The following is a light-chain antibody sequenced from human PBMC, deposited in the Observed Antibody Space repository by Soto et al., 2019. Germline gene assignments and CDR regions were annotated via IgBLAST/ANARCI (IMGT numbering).Light chain of an antibody. CDR1: SSDVGGYNY. J-gene: IGLJ1*01. CDR3: SLYKSSSSLDV. CDR2: HVS. Sequence: QSVLTQPASVSGSPGQSITISCTGTSSDVGGYNYVSWYQQHPGKAPKIMIYHVSNRPSGVSYCFSGSRYDNTVLLTISALDAEDEADYYCSLYKSSSSLDVYGTGTRVSVL. V-gene: IGLV2-14*01.